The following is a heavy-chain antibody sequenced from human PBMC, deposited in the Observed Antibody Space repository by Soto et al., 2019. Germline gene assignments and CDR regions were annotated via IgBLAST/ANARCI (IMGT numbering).Heavy chain of an antibody. CDR1: GFTVSSNY. Sequence: EVQLVESGGGLIQPGGSLRLSCAASGFTVSSNYMSWVRQAPGKGLEWVSAIYSGGSTYYADSVKGRFTISRDNSKNTLYLQMNSLRAEDTAVYYCARGGAGHSYDSRSFDYWGQGTLVTVSS. V-gene: IGHV3-53*01. J-gene: IGHJ4*02. D-gene: IGHD3-22*01. CDR2: IYSGGST. CDR3: ARGGAGHSYDSRSFDY.